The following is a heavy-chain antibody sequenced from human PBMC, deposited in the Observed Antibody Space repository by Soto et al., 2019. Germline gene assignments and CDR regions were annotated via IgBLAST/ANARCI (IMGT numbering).Heavy chain of an antibody. D-gene: IGHD3-22*01. CDR3: ARSFRPPWDSSGYFDY. V-gene: IGHV4-31*03. CDR2: IYYSGST. J-gene: IGHJ4*02. Sequence: TSETLSLTCTVSGGSISSGGYYWSWIRQHPGKGLEWIGYIYYSGSTYYNPSLKSRVTISVDTSKNQFSLKLSSVTAADTAVYYCARSFRPPWDSSGYFDYWGQGTLVTVSS. CDR1: GGSISSGGYY.